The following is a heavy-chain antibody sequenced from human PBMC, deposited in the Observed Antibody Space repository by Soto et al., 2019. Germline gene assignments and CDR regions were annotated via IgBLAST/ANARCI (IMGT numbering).Heavy chain of an antibody. CDR3: ARLGSGRTYYYYGMDV. CDR1: GFTLSSYS. Sequence: LRLSCAASGFTLSSYSMNWVRQAPGKGLEWVSSISSSSSYIYYADSVKGRFTISRDNAKNSLYLQMNSLRAEDTAVYYCARLGSGRTYYYYGMDVWGQGTTVTVSS. V-gene: IGHV3-21*01. CDR2: ISSSSSYI. D-gene: IGHD6-19*01. J-gene: IGHJ6*02.